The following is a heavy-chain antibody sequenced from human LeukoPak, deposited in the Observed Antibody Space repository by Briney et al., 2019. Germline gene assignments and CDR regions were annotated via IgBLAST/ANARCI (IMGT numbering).Heavy chain of an antibody. J-gene: IGHJ5*02. V-gene: IGHV3-30-3*01. Sequence: GGSLRLSCAASGFTFSSYTIHWVRQPPGKGLEWVAIISFDGSNKYYADSVKGRFTISRDNSKNTLYLQMNSLRAEDTAVYYCAREELGSSLGFDPWGQGTLVTVSS. CDR1: GFTFSSYT. CDR2: ISFDGSNK. D-gene: IGHD3-16*01. CDR3: AREELGSSLGFDP.